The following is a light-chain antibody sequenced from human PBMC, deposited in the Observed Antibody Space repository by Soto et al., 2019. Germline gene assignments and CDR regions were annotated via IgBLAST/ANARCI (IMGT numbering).Light chain of an antibody. CDR2: EVS. J-gene: IGLJ1*01. V-gene: IGLV2-14*01. CDR3: SSYTTTYTPLYV. Sequence: QSALTQPASVSGSPGQSITISCTGTSSDIGGYNYVSWYQQHPGKAPKLMIYEVSNRPSGVSNRFSGSKSGNTASLTISGLQAEDEADYYCSSYTTTYTPLYVFGTRTKVTVL. CDR1: SSDIGGYNY.